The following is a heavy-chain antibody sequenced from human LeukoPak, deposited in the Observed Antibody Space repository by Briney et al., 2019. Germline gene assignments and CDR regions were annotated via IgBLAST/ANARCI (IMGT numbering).Heavy chain of an antibody. J-gene: IGHJ4*02. CDR3: ARDRGIRLWSKPFDY. CDR2: IKQDGSEK. V-gene: IGHV3-7*01. D-gene: IGHD5-18*01. Sequence: VQPGGSLRLSCAASGFTFSSYWMSWVRQAPGKGLEWVANIKQDGSEKYYVDSVKGRFTISRDNAKNSLYLQMNSLRAEDTAVYYCARDRGIRLWSKPFDYWGQGTLVTVSS. CDR1: GFTFSSYW.